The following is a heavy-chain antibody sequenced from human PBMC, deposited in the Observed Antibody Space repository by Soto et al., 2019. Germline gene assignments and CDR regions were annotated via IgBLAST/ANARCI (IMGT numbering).Heavy chain of an antibody. CDR1: DGSISSYY. D-gene: IGHD2-15*01. CDR2: IYYSGST. V-gene: IGHV4-59*08. CDR3: ARTPHRGGFEY. J-gene: IGHJ4*02. Sequence: PSETLSLTCIVSDGSISSYYWSWIRQPPGKGLEWIGYIYYSGSTNYNPSLKSRVTISVDTSKNQFSLKLTSVTAADTAVYYCARTPHRGGFEYWGQGSLVTVSS.